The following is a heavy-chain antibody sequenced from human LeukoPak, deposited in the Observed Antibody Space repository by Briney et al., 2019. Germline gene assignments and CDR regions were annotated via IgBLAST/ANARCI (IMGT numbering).Heavy chain of an antibody. CDR2: IYTSGST. CDR3: ARDRYDYVPGAYFDY. Sequence: SETLSLTCTVSGGSISSCYWSWIRQPAGKGLEWIGRIYTSGSTNYNPSLKSRVTMSVDTSKNQFSLKLSSVTAADTAVYYCARDRYDYVPGAYFDYWGQGTLVTVSS. CDR1: GGSISSCY. V-gene: IGHV4-4*07. D-gene: IGHD3-16*01. J-gene: IGHJ4*02.